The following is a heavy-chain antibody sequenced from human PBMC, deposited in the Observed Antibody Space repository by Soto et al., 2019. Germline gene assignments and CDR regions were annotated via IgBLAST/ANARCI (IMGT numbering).Heavy chain of an antibody. V-gene: IGHV3-30-3*01. Sequence: QVQLVESGGGVVQPGRSLRLSCAASGFTFSSYAMHWVRRAPGKGLEWMAVMSYDGSNKYYADSVKGRFTISRDNSKNTLYRQMNSLRPEDTALDYCARDGVAYWGQGTLVIVSS. D-gene: IGHD2-15*01. CDR1: GFTFSSYA. CDR3: ARDGVAY. CDR2: MSYDGSNK. J-gene: IGHJ4*02.